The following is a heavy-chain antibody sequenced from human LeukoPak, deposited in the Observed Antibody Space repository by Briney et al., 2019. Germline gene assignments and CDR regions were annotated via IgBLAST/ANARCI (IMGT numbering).Heavy chain of an antibody. J-gene: IGHJ6*03. CDR3: ASVQSLWGSYPPPYYYYSMDG. Sequence: ETLSLTCTVSGGSISSSSYYWSWIRQPPGKGLEWIGYIYYSGSTNYNPSLKSRVTISVDTSKNQFSLKLSSVTAADTAVYYCASVQSLWGSYPPPYYYYSMDGWGKATTVSTSS. D-gene: IGHD3-16*02. CDR1: GGSISSSSYY. CDR2: IYYSGST. V-gene: IGHV4-61*01.